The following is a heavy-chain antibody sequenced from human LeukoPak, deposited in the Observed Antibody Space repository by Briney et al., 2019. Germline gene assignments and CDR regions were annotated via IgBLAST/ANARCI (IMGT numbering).Heavy chain of an antibody. CDR1: GFTFSTYG. CDR3: AKSHAVAAHLGY. J-gene: IGHJ4*02. D-gene: IGHD6-6*01. V-gene: IGHV3-30*02. CDR2: IWSDGSNK. Sequence: GGSLRLSCAASGFTFSTYGMHWVRQAPGKGLEWVAFIWSDGSNKYYADSVKGRYTISRDNSKNTLYLQMNSLRAEDTAVYYCAKSHAVAAHLGYWGQGTLVTVSS.